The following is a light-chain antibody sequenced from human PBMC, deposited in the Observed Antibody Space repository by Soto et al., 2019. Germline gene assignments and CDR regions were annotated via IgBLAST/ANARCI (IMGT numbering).Light chain of an antibody. CDR3: CSYTTSNTRQIV. J-gene: IGLJ1*01. V-gene: IGLV2-14*01. Sequence: QSALTQPASVSGSPGQSITISCTGTSSDVGGYNYVSWYQQHPGKAPKFMIYDVSNRPSGASNRFSGSKSGNTASLTISVLQAEDEADYYCCSYTTSNTRQIVFGTGTKVTVL. CDR1: SSDVGGYNY. CDR2: DVS.